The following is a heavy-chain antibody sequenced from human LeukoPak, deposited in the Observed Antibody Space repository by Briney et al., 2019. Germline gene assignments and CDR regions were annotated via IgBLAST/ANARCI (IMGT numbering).Heavy chain of an antibody. CDR1: GYTFTGYY. CDR2: INPNSGGT. CDR3: ARSDILTGYYYYYGMDV. J-gene: IGHJ6*02. D-gene: IGHD3-9*01. V-gene: IGHV1-2*02. Sequence: ASVKVSCKASGYTFTGYYMHWVRQAPGQGLEWMGWINPNSGGTNYAQKFQGRVTMTRNTSISTAYMELSSLRSEDTAVYYCARSDILTGYYYYYGMDVWGQGTTVTVSS.